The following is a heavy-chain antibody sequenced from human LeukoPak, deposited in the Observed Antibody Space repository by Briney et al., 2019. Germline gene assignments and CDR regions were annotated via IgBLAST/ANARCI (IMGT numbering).Heavy chain of an antibody. V-gene: IGHV3-21*04. CDR1: GFTFSSYS. Sequence: GGSLRLSYAASGFTFSSYSMNWVRQAPGKGLEWVSSISSSSSYIYYADSVKGRFTISRDNAKSSLYLQMNSLRPGDTAFYYCTKDKGIINGFYYFDSWGQGTLVAVSS. D-gene: IGHD3-10*01. J-gene: IGHJ4*02. CDR2: ISSSSSYI. CDR3: TKDKGIINGFYYFDS.